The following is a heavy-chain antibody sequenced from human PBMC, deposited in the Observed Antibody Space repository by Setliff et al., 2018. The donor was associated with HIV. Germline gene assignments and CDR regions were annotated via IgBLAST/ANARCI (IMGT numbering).Heavy chain of an antibody. J-gene: IGHJ4*03. V-gene: IGHV7-4-1*02. D-gene: IGHD3-10*01. CDR3: ARDLFALEIGGGWAVDY. CDR2: INTNSGNP. CDR1: GYTFTSYA. Sequence: ASVKVSCKASGYTFTSYALNWVRQAPGQGLEWMGWINTNSGNPMSAQGFSGRFVFSLDTSVSTAYLQISSLKAEDTAVYYCARDLFALEIGGGWAVDYWGQGTMVTVSS.